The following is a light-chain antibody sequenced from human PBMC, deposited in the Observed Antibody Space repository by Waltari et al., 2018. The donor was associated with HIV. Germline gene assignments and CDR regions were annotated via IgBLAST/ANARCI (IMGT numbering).Light chain of an antibody. CDR1: QGISSH. Sequence: DIQLTQSPSLLSVSVGDRVTITCRTSQGISSHLAWYQQKPGKAPKLLIYAASTLQSGVPSRFSGSGSGTEFTLTIDSLLPEDFATYYCQQLDSYPQITFGEGTKVEVK. CDR3: QQLDSYPQIT. J-gene: IGKJ4*01. CDR2: AAS. V-gene: IGKV1-9*01.